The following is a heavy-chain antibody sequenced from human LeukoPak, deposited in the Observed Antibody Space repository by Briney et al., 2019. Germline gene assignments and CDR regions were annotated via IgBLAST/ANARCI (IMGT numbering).Heavy chain of an antibody. V-gene: IGHV3-21*01. Sequence: PGGSLRLSCAASGFTFSSYSMNWVRQAPGKGLEWVSSISSSSSYIYYADSVKGRFTISRDNAKNSLYLQMNSLRAEHTAVYYCARGSDGYVWGSYRRPKLTAFDIWGQGTMVTVSS. CDR1: GFTFSSYS. D-gene: IGHD3-16*02. J-gene: IGHJ3*02. CDR2: ISSSSSYI. CDR3: ARGSDGYVWGSYRRPKLTAFDI.